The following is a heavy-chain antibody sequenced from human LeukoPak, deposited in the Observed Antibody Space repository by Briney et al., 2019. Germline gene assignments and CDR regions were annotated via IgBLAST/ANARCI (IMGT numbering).Heavy chain of an antibody. CDR1: GFTFGDYA. V-gene: IGHV3-73*01. CDR2: IRSKPNNYAT. CDR3: TRLCSSSTCVNY. D-gene: IGHD2-2*01. J-gene: IGHJ4*02. Sequence: GGSLRLSCTASGFTFGDYAMHWVRQASGKGLEWVGRIRSKPNNYATAYAASVKGRFTISRDDSNNTAYLQMNSLKTEDTAVYYCTRLCSSSTCVNYWGQGTLVTVSS.